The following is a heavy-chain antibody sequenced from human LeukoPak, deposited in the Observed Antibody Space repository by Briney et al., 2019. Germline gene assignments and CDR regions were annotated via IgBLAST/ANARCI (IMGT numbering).Heavy chain of an antibody. CDR3: ARESGKFDY. CDR2: ISGDGVST. CDR1: GFTFSSYE. Sequence: GGSLRLSCAASGFTFSSYEMNWVRQAPGKGLEWVSLISGDGVSTFYADSVKGRFSISRDNSKNSLSLEMNSLRTEDTAMYYCARESGKFDYWGQGTLVAVSS. J-gene: IGHJ4*02. V-gene: IGHV3-43*02.